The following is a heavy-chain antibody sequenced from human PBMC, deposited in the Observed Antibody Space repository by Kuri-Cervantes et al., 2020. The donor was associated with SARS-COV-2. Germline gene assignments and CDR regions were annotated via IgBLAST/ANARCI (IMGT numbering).Heavy chain of an antibody. CDR2: IYSGGST. CDR1: GFTVSSNY. V-gene: IGHV3-53*01. CDR3: AKDKGFGELFFDY. D-gene: IGHD3-10*01. J-gene: IGHJ4*02. Sequence: GESLKISCAASGFTVSSNYMSWVRQAPGKGLEWVSVIYSGGSTSYADSVKGRFTISRDNSKNMLYLQMNSLRAEDTAVYYCAKDKGFGELFFDYWGQGTLVTVSS.